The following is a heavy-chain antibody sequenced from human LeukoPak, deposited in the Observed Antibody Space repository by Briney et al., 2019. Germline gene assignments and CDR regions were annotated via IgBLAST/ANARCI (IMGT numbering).Heavy chain of an antibody. CDR2: IRYDGSNK. CDR3: AKDLYGSGSYQIRLFDY. V-gene: IGHV3-30*02. Sequence: GGSLRLSCAASGFTFSSYGMHWVRQAPGKGLEGVAFIRYDGSNKFYTDSVRGRFTISRDNSKNTLYLQMNSLRAEDTAVYYCAKDLYGSGSYQIRLFDYWGQGTLVTVSS. J-gene: IGHJ4*02. D-gene: IGHD3-10*01. CDR1: GFTFSSYG.